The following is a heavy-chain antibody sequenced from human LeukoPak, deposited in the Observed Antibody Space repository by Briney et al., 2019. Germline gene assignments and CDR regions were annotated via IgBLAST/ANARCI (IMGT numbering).Heavy chain of an antibody. V-gene: IGHV3-9*01. D-gene: IGHD3-22*01. CDR3: TKDSSDYYRFDY. Sequence: GGSLSLSCVASGFSFDDYAMHWVRQAPGKGLEWVSYISWNSGSRGYADSVKGRLTISRDNAKNSLYLQMNSLRAEDTALYYCTKDSSDYYRFDYWGQGTLVTVSS. CDR2: ISWNSGSR. CDR1: GFSFDDYA. J-gene: IGHJ4*02.